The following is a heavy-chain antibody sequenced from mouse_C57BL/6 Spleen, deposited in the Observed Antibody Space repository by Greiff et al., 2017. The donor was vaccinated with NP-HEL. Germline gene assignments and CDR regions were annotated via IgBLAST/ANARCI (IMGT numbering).Heavy chain of an antibody. Sequence: VKLMESGPGLVQPSQSLSITCTVSGFSLTSYGVHWVRQSPGKGLEWLGVIWSGGSTDYNAAFISRLSISKDNSKSQVFFKMNSLQADDTAIYYCAREGNWALDYWGQGTTLTVSS. J-gene: IGHJ2*01. CDR3: AREGNWALDY. CDR1: GFSLTSYG. CDR2: IWSGGST. V-gene: IGHV2-2*01. D-gene: IGHD4-1*01.